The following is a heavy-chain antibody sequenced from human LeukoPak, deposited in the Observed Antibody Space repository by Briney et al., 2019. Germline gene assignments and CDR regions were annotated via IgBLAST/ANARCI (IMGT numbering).Heavy chain of an antibody. CDR2: ISSSGSTI. Sequence: GGSLRLSCAASGFTFSSYEMNWVRQAPGKGLEWVSYISSSGSTIYYADSVKGRFTISRDNAKNSLYLQMNSLRDEDTAVYYCARDRCSGGSCYFDYWGQGTLVTVSS. CDR3: ARDRCSGGSCYFDY. V-gene: IGHV3-48*03. D-gene: IGHD2-15*01. J-gene: IGHJ4*02. CDR1: GFTFSSYE.